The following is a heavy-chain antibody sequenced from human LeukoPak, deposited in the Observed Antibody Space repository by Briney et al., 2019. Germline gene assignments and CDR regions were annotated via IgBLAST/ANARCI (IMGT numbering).Heavy chain of an antibody. CDR1: GFSFSDYY. J-gene: IGHJ4*02. D-gene: IGHD6-25*01. CDR3: TAAPNTTPGSLGH. CDR2: SSSSGSST. V-gene: IGHV3-11*01. Sequence: GGSLRLSCSASGFSFSDYYMNWIRQAPGKGLEWVSYSSSSGSSTYYADSVKGRFTISRDYAKNALFLQMNSLRAEDTAVYYCTAAPNTTPGSLGHWGQGTLVTVSS.